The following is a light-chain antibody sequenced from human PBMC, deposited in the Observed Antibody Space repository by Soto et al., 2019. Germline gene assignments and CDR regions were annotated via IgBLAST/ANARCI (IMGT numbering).Light chain of an antibody. CDR2: VAS. V-gene: IGKV3-15*01. CDR1: RSVNSN. Sequence: EIVMTQSPVTLSVSPGDRATLSCRASRSVNSNLAWYQHKPGQTPKLLIYVASTRATGIPARFSGSGSGTEFTLTISSLQSEDFAVYYCQQYNVWPLPFGGGTKVEFK. CDR3: QQYNVWPLP. J-gene: IGKJ4*01.